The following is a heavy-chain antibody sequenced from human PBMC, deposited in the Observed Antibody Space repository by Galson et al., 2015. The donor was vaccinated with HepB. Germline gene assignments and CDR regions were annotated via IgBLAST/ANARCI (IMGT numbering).Heavy chain of an antibody. D-gene: IGHD6-13*01. Sequence: SLRLSCAASGFIFADYAMTWVRQAPGKGLEWVSFIRSKVYGGTTEYAASAKGRFTMSRDDSKSIAYLQMNSLKTEDTAVYYCSSLMPDDVVAAATFDYWGHGILVTVSS. CDR3: SSLMPDDVVAAATFDY. CDR2: IRSKVYGGTT. CDR1: GFIFADYA. J-gene: IGHJ4*01. V-gene: IGHV3-49*04.